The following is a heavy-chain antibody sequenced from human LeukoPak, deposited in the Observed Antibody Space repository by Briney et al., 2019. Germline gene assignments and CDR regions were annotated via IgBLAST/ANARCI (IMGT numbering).Heavy chain of an antibody. V-gene: IGHV4-4*02. CDR1: DGSISSGYW. CDR2: IHNSGST. D-gene: IGHD3-22*01. J-gene: IGHJ4*02. CDR3: ARNGDYCLDY. Sequence: SETLSLTCAVSDGSISSGYWWSWVRQPPGKGLEWIAEIHNSGSTNYNPSLKSQFTISVDKSKNQFSLNLNSATAADTAVYYCARNGDYCLDYWGQGVLVIVSS.